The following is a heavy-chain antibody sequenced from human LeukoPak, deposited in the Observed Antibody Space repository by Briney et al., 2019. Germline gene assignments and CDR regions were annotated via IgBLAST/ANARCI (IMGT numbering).Heavy chain of an antibody. CDR3: ARGRRYCSSTSCYEAFDI. J-gene: IGHJ3*02. Sequence: ASVKVSCKASGYTFTGYYMHWVRQAPGQGLEWIGWINPNSGGTNYAQKFQGRVTMTRDTSISTAYMELSRLRSDDTAVYYCARGRRYCSSTSCYEAFDIWGQGTMVTVSS. CDR2: INPNSGGT. V-gene: IGHV1-2*02. D-gene: IGHD2-2*01. CDR1: GYTFTGYY.